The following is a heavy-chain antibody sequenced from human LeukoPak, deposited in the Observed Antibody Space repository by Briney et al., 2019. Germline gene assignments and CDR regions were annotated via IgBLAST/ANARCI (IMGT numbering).Heavy chain of an antibody. CDR1: GFTFSSYA. CDR2: ISGSGGST. D-gene: IGHD6-13*01. J-gene: IGHJ4*02. CDR3: AKDGSPSLSSSWDY. V-gene: IGHV3-23*01. Sequence: PGGSLRLSCAASGFTFSSYAMSWVRQAPGKGLEWVSAISGSGGSTYYADSVKGRFTISRDNSKNTLYLQMNSLRAEDTAVYYCAKDGSPSLSSSWDYWGQGTLVTVSS.